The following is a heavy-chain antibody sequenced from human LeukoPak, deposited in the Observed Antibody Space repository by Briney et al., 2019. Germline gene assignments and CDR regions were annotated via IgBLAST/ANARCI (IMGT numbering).Heavy chain of an antibody. CDR2: IKSKTDGGTT. CDR3: TTAPYGSGSYYNEDAFDI. Sequence: GGSLRLSCAASGFTFSSYAMHWVRQAPGKGLEWVGRIKSKTDGGTTDYAAPVKGRFTISRDDSKNTLYLQMNSLKTEDTAVYYCTTAPYGSGSYYNEDAFDIWGQGTMVTVSS. D-gene: IGHD3-10*01. J-gene: IGHJ3*02. V-gene: IGHV3-15*01. CDR1: GFTFSSYA.